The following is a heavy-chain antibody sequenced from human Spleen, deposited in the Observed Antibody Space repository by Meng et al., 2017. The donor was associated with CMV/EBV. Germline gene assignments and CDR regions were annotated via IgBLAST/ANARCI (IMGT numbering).Heavy chain of an antibody. Sequence: GGSLRLSCAASGFIFSHNWMHWVRQGPGKGLVWVSRINSDGSNTRYADSVKGRFTISRDNAKNTLYLQMNSLRAEDTAAYYCAREGWGDAFDIWGQGTMVTVSS. D-gene: IGHD3-10*01. J-gene: IGHJ3*02. CDR1: GFIFSHNW. V-gene: IGHV3-74*01. CDR2: INSDGSNT. CDR3: AREGWGDAFDI.